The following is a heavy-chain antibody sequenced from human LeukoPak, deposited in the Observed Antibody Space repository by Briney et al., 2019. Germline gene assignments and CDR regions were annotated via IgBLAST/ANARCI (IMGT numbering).Heavy chain of an antibody. CDR3: ARGYYDILTGYGYYFDY. J-gene: IGHJ4*02. D-gene: IGHD3-9*01. V-gene: IGHV1-18*04. CDR2: ISAYNGNT. CDR1: GYTFTSYG. Sequence: ASVKVSCKASGYTFTSYGISWVRQAPGQGLEWMGWISAYNGNTNYAQKLQGRVTMTTDTSTSTAYMELRSLRSDDTAVYYRARGYYDILTGYGYYFDYWGQGTLVTVSS.